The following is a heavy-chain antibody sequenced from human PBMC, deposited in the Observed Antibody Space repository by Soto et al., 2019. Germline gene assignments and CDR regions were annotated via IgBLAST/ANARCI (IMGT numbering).Heavy chain of an antibody. CDR2: ISSSGTHI. V-gene: IGHV3-21*01. J-gene: IGHJ4*02. Sequence: GGSRRLSCSASGFTFSGYAMNWVRQSPGKGLEWVSSISSSGTHIYYADSLKGRFTISRDTAKNSVDLQMNSLRADDTAVYYCARIRMYYSSSQAAYYLDYWGPGVLLIVSS. D-gene: IGHD6-13*01. CDR1: GFTFSGYA. CDR3: ARIRMYYSSSQAAYYLDY.